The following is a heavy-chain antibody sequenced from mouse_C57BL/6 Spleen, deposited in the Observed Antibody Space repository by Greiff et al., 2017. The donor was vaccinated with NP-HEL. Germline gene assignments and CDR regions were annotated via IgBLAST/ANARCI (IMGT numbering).Heavy chain of an antibody. CDR1: GYTFTSYW. V-gene: IGHV1-52*01. CDR3: ARPGYYGSSYYAMDY. CDR2: IDPSDSET. D-gene: IGHD1-1*01. J-gene: IGHJ4*01. Sequence: QVQLKQPGAELVRPGSSVKLSCKASGYTFTSYWMHWVKQRPIQGLEWIGNIDPSDSETHYNQKFKDKATLTVDKSSSTAYMQLSSLTSEDSAVYYCARPGYYGSSYYAMDYWGQGTSVTVSS.